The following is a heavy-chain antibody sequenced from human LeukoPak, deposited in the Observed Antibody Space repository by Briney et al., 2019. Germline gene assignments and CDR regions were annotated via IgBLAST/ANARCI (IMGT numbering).Heavy chain of an antibody. CDR2: ISYDGSNK. V-gene: IGHV3-30-3*01. D-gene: IGHD2-2*01. Sequence: GRSLRLSCAASGFTFSSYAMHWVRQAPGKGLEWVAVISYDGSNKYYADSVKGRFTISRDNSKNTLYLQINSLRAEDTAVYYCAREALPGYCSSTTCAFDYWGQGTLVTVSS. CDR1: GFTFSSYA. J-gene: IGHJ4*02. CDR3: AREALPGYCSSTTCAFDY.